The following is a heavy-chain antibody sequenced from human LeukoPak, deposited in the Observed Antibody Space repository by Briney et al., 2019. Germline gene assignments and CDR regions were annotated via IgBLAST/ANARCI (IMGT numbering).Heavy chain of an antibody. J-gene: IGHJ5*02. D-gene: IGHD4-11*01. V-gene: IGHV1-2*02. CDR1: GYTFTGYY. Sequence: ASVKLSCNASGYTFTGYYLHWVRQAPGQGLEWMGWIKPNSGGTNYAQKFQGRVTMTRDTSISTAYMELSRLRSDDTAVYYCAGELQNSDYPNNWFDPWGQGTLVTVSS. CDR2: IKPNSGGT. CDR3: AGELQNSDYPNNWFDP.